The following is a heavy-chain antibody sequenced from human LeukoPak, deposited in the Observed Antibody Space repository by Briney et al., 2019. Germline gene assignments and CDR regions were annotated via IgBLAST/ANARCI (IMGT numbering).Heavy chain of an antibody. CDR1: GYTFTSYY. J-gene: IGHJ6*02. Sequence: ASVNVSCKASGYTFTSYYMHWVRQAPGQGLEWMGIINPSGGSTSYAQKFQGRVTMTRDTSTSTVYMELSSLRSEDTAVYYCASDSYYDFWSGYYSFSRRPSYYYYGMDVWGQGTTVTVSS. V-gene: IGHV1-46*01. D-gene: IGHD3-3*01. CDR2: INPSGGST. CDR3: ASDSYYDFWSGYYSFSRRPSYYYYGMDV.